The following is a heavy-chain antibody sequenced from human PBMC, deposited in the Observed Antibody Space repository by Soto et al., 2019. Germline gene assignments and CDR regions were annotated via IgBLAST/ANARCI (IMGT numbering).Heavy chain of an antibody. CDR1: ADSFSKYY. D-gene: IGHD3-22*01. Sequence: SETLSLTCSVSADSFSKYYWTWIRQPPREGLEWIGYIYFNGNTNCNPSLKGRVTISIDTSKKQFSLNLSSVTAADTAVYYCARDQGSSGYLRINWFDPWGQGTLVTVSS. V-gene: IGHV4-59*01. J-gene: IGHJ5*02. CDR3: ARDQGSSGYLRINWFDP. CDR2: IYFNGNT.